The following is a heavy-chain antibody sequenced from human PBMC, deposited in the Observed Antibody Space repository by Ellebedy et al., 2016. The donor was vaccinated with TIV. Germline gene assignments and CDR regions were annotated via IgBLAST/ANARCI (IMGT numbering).Heavy chain of an antibody. CDR1: GGSISSGNYY. CDR2: FFPTGST. D-gene: IGHD2-2*02. CDR3: ARRGVVPAAIGEMDV. Sequence: SETLSLXXTVSGGSISSGNYYWSWIRQPAGEGLEWIGRFFPTGSTIYNPSLKSRVTMSVDTSKNQFSLRLSSVTAADTAVYYCARRGVVPAAIGEMDVWGKGTTVTVSS. J-gene: IGHJ6*04. V-gene: IGHV4-61*02.